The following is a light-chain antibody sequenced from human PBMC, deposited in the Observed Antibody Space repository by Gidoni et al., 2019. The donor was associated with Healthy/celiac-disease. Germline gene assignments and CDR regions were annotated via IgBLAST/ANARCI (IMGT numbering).Light chain of an antibody. J-gene: IGKJ1*01. CDR1: QSVLDSSNNKNY. CDR3: HQYYRTPWT. V-gene: IGKV4-1*01. Sequence: DIVMTQSPDYLAVSLGDRATINCKASQSVLDSSNNKNYLAWYQQNPGQPPKLLIYCASTRESGVPARFSGSGSGTDFPLTISRLQAEDVAVYYCHQYYRTPWTFGQGTKVEIK. CDR2: CAS.